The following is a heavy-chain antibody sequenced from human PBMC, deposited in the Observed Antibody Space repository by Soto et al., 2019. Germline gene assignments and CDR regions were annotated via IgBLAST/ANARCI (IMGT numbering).Heavy chain of an antibody. D-gene: IGHD6-13*01. CDR3: AREYYSSSWYPTCIDY. V-gene: IGHV1-46*03. CDR1: GYTFTSYY. J-gene: IGHJ4*02. CDR2: INPSGGST. Sequence: GASVKVSCKASGYTFTSYYMHWVRQAPGQGLEWMGIINPSGGSTSYAQKFQGRVTMTRDTSTSTVYMELSSLRSEDTAVYYCAREYYSSSWYPTCIDYWGQGTLVTVSS.